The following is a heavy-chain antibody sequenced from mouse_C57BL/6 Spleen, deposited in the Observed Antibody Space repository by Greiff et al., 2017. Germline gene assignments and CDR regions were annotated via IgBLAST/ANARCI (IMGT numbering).Heavy chain of an antibody. Sequence: VKLVESGPGLVQPSQSLSITCTVSGFSLTSYGVHWVRQSPGKGLEWLGVIWSGGSTDYNAAFMSRLSITKDNSKSQVFFKMNSLQADDTAIFYCAKNYYSSIYWYFDVWGTGTTVTVSS. V-gene: IGHV2-5*01. J-gene: IGHJ1*03. D-gene: IGHD1-1*01. CDR1: GFSLTSYG. CDR2: IWSGGST. CDR3: AKNYYSSIYWYFDV.